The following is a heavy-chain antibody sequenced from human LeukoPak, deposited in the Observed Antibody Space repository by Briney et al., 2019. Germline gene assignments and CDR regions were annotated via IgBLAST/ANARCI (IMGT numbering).Heavy chain of an antibody. D-gene: IGHD3-10*01. V-gene: IGHV3-30*18. J-gene: IGHJ6*02. CDR3: AKDGLTGSLYYYGMDV. Sequence: GGSLRLSCAASGFTFSSYGMHWVRQAPGKGLEWVAIISYDGSTKYYADSLKGRFTISRDNSKNTLYLQMNSLRAEDTAVYYCAKDGLTGSLYYYGMDVWGQGTTVTVSS. CDR1: GFTFSSYG. CDR2: ISYDGSTK.